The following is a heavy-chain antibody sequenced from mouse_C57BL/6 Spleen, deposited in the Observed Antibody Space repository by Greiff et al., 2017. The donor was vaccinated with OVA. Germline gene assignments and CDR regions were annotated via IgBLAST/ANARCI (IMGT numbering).Heavy chain of an antibody. D-gene: IGHD1-1*01. Sequence: QVQLQQPGAELVKPGASVKMSCKASGYTFTSYWITWVKQRPGQGLEWIGDIYPGSGSTNYTEKFKSKATLTVDTSSSTAYMQLSSLTSEDSAVYYCARENYYGSSDGYFDGWGTGTTVTVSS. CDR2: IYPGSGST. V-gene: IGHV1-55*01. CDR3: ARENYYGSSDGYFDG. CDR1: GYTFTSYW. J-gene: IGHJ1*03.